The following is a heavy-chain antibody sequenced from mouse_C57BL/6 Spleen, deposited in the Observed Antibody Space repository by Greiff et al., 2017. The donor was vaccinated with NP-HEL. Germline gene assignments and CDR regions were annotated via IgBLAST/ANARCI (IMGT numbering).Heavy chain of an antibody. CDR3: ARWGSTTVVASDWYFDV. CDR2: IYPGSGST. Sequence: QVQLKQPGAELVKPGASVKMSCKASGYTFTSYWITWVKQRPGQGLEWIGDIYPGSGSTNYNEKFKSKATLTVDTSSSTAYMQLSSLTSEDSAVYYCARWGSTTVVASDWYFDVWGTGTTVTVSS. D-gene: IGHD1-1*01. J-gene: IGHJ1*03. V-gene: IGHV1-55*01. CDR1: GYTFTSYW.